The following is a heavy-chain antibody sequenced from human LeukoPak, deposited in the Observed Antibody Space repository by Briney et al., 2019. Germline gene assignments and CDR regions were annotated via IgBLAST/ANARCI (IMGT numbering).Heavy chain of an antibody. CDR2: ISSSSSYI. CDR3: ARHYGDYVVWDY. V-gene: IGHV3-21*01. D-gene: IGHD4-17*01. J-gene: IGHJ4*02. CDR1: GFTFSSYS. Sequence: GGSRRLSCAASGFTFSSYSMNWVRQAPGKGLEWVSSISSSSSYIYYADSVKGRFTISRDNAKNSLYLQMNSLRAEDTAVYYCARHYGDYVVWDYWGQGTLVTVSS.